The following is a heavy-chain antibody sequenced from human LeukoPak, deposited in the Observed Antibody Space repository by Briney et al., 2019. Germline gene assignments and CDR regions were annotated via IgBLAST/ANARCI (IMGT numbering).Heavy chain of an antibody. CDR1: GYTFTSYD. CDR3: ARTYGDLDY. D-gene: IGHD4-17*01. Sequence: VASMKVSCKASGYTFTSYDINWVRQATGQGLEWMGWMNPNSGNTGHAQKFQGRVTMTRDTSTSTAYMELSSLRSEDTAVYYCARTYGDLDYWGQGTLVTVSS. J-gene: IGHJ4*02. CDR2: MNPNSGNT. V-gene: IGHV1-8*01.